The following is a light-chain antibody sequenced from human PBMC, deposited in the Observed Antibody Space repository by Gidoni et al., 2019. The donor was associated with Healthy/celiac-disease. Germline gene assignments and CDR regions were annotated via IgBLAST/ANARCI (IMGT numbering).Light chain of an antibody. V-gene: IGLV3-1*01. CDR2: QDS. CDR3: QAWDSSNVV. J-gene: IGLJ2*01. CDR1: KLGDNY. Sequence: SYELTQPPSVSVSPGQTASITCSGDKLGDNYSCCYQQQPCQSPVLVIYQDSKRPSGIPERFSGSNSGNTATLTISGTQAMYEADYYCQAWDSSNVVFGGGTKLTVL.